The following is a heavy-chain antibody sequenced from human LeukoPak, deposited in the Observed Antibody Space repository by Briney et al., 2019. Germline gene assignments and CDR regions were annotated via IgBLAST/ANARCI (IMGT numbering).Heavy chain of an antibody. J-gene: IGHJ4*02. Sequence: TSSETLSLTCTVSGGSISSSSYYWGWIRQPPGKGLEWIGSIYYSGSTYYNPSLKSRVPISVDTSKNQFSLKLSSVTAADTAVYYCAGAYDFWSGYHFTYDYWGQGTLVTVSS. V-gene: IGHV4-39*01. CDR3: AGAYDFWSGYHFTYDY. CDR2: IYYSGST. D-gene: IGHD3-3*01. CDR1: GGSISSSSYY.